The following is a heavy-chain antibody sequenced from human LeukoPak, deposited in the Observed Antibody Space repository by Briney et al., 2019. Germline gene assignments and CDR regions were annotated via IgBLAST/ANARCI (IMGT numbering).Heavy chain of an antibody. J-gene: IGHJ4*02. V-gene: IGHV4-34*01. Sequence: SETLSLTCAVYGGSFSGYYWSWIRQPPGKGLEWIGEINHSGSTNYSPSLKSRVTISVDTSKNQFSLKLSSVTAADTAVYYCASRRIAAAGTHFDYWGQGTLVTVSS. CDR3: ASRRIAAAGTHFDY. D-gene: IGHD6-13*01. CDR2: INHSGST. CDR1: GGSFSGYY.